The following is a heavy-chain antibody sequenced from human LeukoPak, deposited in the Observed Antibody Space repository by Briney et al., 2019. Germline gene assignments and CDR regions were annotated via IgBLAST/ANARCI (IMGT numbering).Heavy chain of an antibody. J-gene: IGHJ6*04. D-gene: IGHD2-2*01. CDR1: GGSISSSNW. CDR3: ARVGVVPAAPLDV. CDR2: IYHSGST. Sequence: PSGTLSLTCAVSGGSISSSNWWSWVRQPPGKGLEWIGEIYHSGSTNYNPSLKSRVTISVDKSKNQFSLKLSSVTAADTAVYYCARVGVVPAAPLDVWGKGTTVTVSS. V-gene: IGHV4-4*02.